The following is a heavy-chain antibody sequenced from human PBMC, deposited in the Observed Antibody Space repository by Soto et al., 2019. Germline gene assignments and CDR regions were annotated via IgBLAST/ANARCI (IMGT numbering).Heavy chain of an antibody. J-gene: IGHJ1*01. D-gene: IGHD6-19*01. CDR1: GFTFSSYA. V-gene: IGHV3-23*01. CDR2: ISGSGGST. Sequence: GGSLRLSCAASGFTFSSYAMSWVRQAPGKGLEWVSAISGSGGSTYYADSVKGRFTISRDNSKNTLYLQMNSLRAEDTAVYYCAKDGGGQWLVRTSKNKAEYFQHWGQGTLVTVSS. CDR3: AKDGGGQWLVRTSKNKAEYFQH.